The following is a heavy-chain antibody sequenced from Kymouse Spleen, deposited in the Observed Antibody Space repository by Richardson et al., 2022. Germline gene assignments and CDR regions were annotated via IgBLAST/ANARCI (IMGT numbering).Heavy chain of an antibody. D-gene: IGHD6-6*01. CDR2: INHSGST. CDR3: ARGGVHSSSNYGMDV. V-gene: IGHV4-34*01. CDR1: GGSFSGYY. J-gene: IGHJ6*02. Sequence: QVQLQQWGAGLLKPSETLSLTCAVYGGSFSGYYWSWIRQPPGKGLEWIGEINHSGSTNYNPSLKSRVTISVDTSKNQFSLKLSSVTAADTAVYYCARGGVHSSSNYGMDVWGQGTTVTVSS.